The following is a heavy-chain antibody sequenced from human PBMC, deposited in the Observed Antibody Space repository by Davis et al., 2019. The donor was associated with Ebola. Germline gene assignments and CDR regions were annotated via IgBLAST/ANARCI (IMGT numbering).Heavy chain of an antibody. J-gene: IGHJ6*04. V-gene: IGHV3-48*02. CDR2: ISSSSSTI. CDR1: GFTFSSYS. CDR3: ARESGRYDFWSGYAPVDV. Sequence: GGSLRLSCAASGFTFSSYSMNWVRQAPGKGLEWVSYISSSSSTIYYADSVKGRFTISRDNAKNSLYLQMNSLRDEDTAVYYCARESGRYDFWSGYAPVDVWGKGTTVTVSS. D-gene: IGHD3-3*01.